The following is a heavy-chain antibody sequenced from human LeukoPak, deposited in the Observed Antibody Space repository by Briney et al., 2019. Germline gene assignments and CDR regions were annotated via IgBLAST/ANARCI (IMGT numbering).Heavy chain of an antibody. J-gene: IGHJ4*02. CDR1: GFTFSSSA. V-gene: IGHV3-23*01. CDR3: AKQLGYCSDGSCYFPY. D-gene: IGHD2-15*01. Sequence: GGSLRLSCAASGFTFSSSAMSWVRQAPGKGLEWVSAISNNGGYTYYADSVQGRFTISRDNSKSTLCLQMNSLRAEDTAVYYSAKQLGYCSDGSCYFPYWGQGTLVTVSS. CDR2: ISNNGGYT.